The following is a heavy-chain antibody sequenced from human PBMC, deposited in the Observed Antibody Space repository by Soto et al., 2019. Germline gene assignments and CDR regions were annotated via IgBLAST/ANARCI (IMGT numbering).Heavy chain of an antibody. CDR1: GFTFSNYG. CDR3: AHRPYNGGSRPFDF. CDR2: ISASGGST. D-gene: IGHD2-8*01. J-gene: IGHJ4*02. V-gene: IGHV3-23*01. Sequence: HPWGSLRLSCAASGFTFSNYGMSWVRQAPGKGLEWVSTISASGGSTHYADSVKGRFTISRDNSKNTVYLQMNSLRAEDTATYYCAHRPYNGGSRPFDFWGQGTLVTVSS.